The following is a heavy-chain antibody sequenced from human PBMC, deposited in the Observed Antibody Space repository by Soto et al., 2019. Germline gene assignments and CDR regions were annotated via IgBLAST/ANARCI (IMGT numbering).Heavy chain of an antibody. V-gene: IGHV1-69*13. CDR2: IIPIFGTA. J-gene: IGHJ5*02. CDR3: ARGLVITNYDFWSGYRWFDP. D-gene: IGHD3-3*01. CDR1: GGTFSSYA. Sequence: ASVKVSCKASGGTFSSYAISWVRQAPGQGLEWMGGIIPIFGTANYAQKFQGRVTITADESTSTAYMELSSLRSEDTAVYYCARGLVITNYDFWSGYRWFDPWGQGTLVTVSS.